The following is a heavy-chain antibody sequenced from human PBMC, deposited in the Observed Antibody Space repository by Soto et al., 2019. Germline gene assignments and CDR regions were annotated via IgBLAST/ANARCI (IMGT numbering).Heavy chain of an antibody. V-gene: IGHV4-30-4*01. CDR1: GGSISSGDYY. D-gene: IGHD3-22*01. CDR2: SHHSGSN. CDR3: AREYNKSGYRRLDP. Sequence: QVQLQETGPGLVKPSETLSLTCTVSGGSISSGDYYWSWIRQSPGKGLEWIGYSHHSGSNYYNPSLKTRATMSVDSSRNQFSLKLTSVTAADTAVYYCAREYNKSGYRRLDPWGQGTLVTVSS. J-gene: IGHJ5*02.